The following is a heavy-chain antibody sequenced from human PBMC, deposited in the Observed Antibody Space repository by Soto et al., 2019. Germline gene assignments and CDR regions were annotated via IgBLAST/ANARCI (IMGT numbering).Heavy chain of an antibody. V-gene: IGHV4-30-4*01. Sequence: SETLCLTCSVSGGSISSGDYYWNWIRQPPGKGLEWIGHIYYSGSTYYNSSLKSRVTISLDTSKNQFSLKLSSVTAADTAVYYCARDKAWGAGIFDYWGQGTLVTVSS. CDR3: ARDKAWGAGIFDY. CDR1: GGSISSGDYY. J-gene: IGHJ4*02. CDR2: IYYSGST. D-gene: IGHD6-13*01.